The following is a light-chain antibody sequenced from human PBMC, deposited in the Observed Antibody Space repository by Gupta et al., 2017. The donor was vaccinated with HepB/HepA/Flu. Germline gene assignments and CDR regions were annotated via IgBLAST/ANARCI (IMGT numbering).Light chain of an antibody. CDR2: DAS. CDR3: QQRSNWPLT. V-gene: IGKV3-11*01. CDR1: QSVSSY. J-gene: IGKJ4*01. Sequence: VLRPSTATLSLSPGERATLSCRASQSVSSYLAWYQQKPGQAPRLLIYDASNRATGIPARFSGSGSETDFTLTISSLEPEDFAVYYCQQRSNWPLTFGGGTKVEIK.